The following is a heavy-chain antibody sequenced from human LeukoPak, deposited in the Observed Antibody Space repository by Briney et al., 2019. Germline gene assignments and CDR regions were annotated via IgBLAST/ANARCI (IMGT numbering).Heavy chain of an antibody. V-gene: IGHV3-64D*06. CDR3: VRGTGY. CDR2: ISSNGDNT. CDR1: GFTFSTYV. Sequence: GGSLRLSCSVSGFTFSTYVMHWVRQAPGKGLEYVSAISSNGDNTYYADSVRGRFTISRDNSKNTLYLQMSSLRADDTAVYYCVRGTGYWGQRTLVTVSS. J-gene: IGHJ4*02.